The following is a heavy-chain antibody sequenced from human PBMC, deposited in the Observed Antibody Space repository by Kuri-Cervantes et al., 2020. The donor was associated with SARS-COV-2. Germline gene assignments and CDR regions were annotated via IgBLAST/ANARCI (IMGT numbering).Heavy chain of an antibody. CDR2: ISWNSGSI. J-gene: IGHJ4*02. D-gene: IGHD3-3*01. CDR3: AKDRHYDFWSGCYDY. CDR1: GFTFDDYA. V-gene: IGHV3-9*01. Sequence: SLKISCAASGFTFDDYAMHWVRQAPGKGLEWVSGISWNSGSIGYADSVKGRFTISRDNAKNSLYLQMNSLRAEDTALYYCAKDRHYDFWSGCYDYWGQGTLVTVSS.